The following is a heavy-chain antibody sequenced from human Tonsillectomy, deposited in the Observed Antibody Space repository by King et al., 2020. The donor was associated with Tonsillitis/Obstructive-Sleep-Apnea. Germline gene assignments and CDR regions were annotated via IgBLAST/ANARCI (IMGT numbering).Heavy chain of an antibody. CDR3: ARSSVGYDILTGPGYYYYYMDV. D-gene: IGHD3-9*01. J-gene: IGHJ6*03. CDR2: IIPIFGTV. V-gene: IGHV1-69*01. CDR1: GGTFSSYA. Sequence: QLVQSGAEVKKPGSSVKVSCKASGGTFSSYAISWVRQAPGQGLEWMGGIIPIFGTVNYAQKFQGRVTITADESTSTAYMELSSLRSEDTAVYYCARSSVGYDILTGPGYYYYYMDVWGKGTTVTVSS.